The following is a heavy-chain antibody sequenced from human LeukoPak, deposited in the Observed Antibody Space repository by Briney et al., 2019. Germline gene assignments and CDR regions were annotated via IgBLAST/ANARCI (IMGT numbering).Heavy chain of an antibody. CDR3: AREDSGYDYSPFYY. D-gene: IGHD5-12*01. Sequence: SETLSLTCTVSGASISNYYWSWIRQPPGKGLEWIGYIYHTGSTSYNPSLKSRVITSVETSQNQFSLKVRSVTAADTAVYYCAREDSGYDYSPFYYWGQGILVTVSS. CDR2: IYHTGST. J-gene: IGHJ4*02. CDR1: GASISNYY. V-gene: IGHV4-59*01.